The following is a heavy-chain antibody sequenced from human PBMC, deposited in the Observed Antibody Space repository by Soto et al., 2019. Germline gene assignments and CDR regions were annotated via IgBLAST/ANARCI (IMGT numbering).Heavy chain of an antibody. V-gene: IGHV2-5*04. J-gene: IGHJ4*02. D-gene: IGHD3-22*01. CDR1: GFSLRTTGVG. CDR2: IYWNDDK. CDR3: VHTWRLTFDY. Sequence: QITLKESGPTLVKPTQTLTLTCTYSGFSLRTTGVGVGWIRQPPGKALEWLGIIYWNDDKRYSPSLKSRFTRTSDISMSQVVLTMPNMDPVGTGTDYCVHTWRLTFDYWGQGTLVIVSS.